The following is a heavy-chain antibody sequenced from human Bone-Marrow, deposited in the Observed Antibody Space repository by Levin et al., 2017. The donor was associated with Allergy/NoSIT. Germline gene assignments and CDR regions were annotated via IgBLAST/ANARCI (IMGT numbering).Heavy chain of an antibody. V-gene: IGHV4-4*02. J-gene: IGHJ4*02. CDR2: IYHSGST. D-gene: IGHD3-3*01. CDR1: GGSISSSNW. Sequence: SQTLSLTCAVSGGSISSSNWWSWVRQPPGKGLEWIGEIYHSGSTNYNPSLKSRVTISVDKSKNQFSLKLSSVTAADTAVYYCARQNYDFWSGYYKGSDYWGQGTLVTVSS. CDR3: ARQNYDFWSGYYKGSDY.